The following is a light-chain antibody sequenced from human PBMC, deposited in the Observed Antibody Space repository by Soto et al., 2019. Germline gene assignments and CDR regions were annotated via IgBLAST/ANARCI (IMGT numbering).Light chain of an antibody. Sequence: IVLTQSPGTLALSPGERATLSCRASQSISGTFLAWYQHKPGQAPRVLIYGASRRATGIPDRFSGSGSGTDFTLTISRLEPEDFALYYCQQYYSSWTFGQGTKVEMK. J-gene: IGKJ1*01. CDR2: GAS. CDR1: QSISGTF. CDR3: QQYYSSWT. V-gene: IGKV3-20*01.